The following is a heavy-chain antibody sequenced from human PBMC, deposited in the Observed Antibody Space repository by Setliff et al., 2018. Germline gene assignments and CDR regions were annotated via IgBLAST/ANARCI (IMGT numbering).Heavy chain of an antibody. Sequence: PGGSLRLSCAASGFTVNTNYMTWVRQAPGKGLEWVPITYRDGSTYYAESVKGRFTLSRDSTKNTLSLQMNSLRVEDTAFYYCGTNSDSMHYIDFWGQGTLVTVSS. V-gene: IGHV3-66*01. CDR2: TYRDGST. CDR1: GFTVNTNY. J-gene: IGHJ4*02. CDR3: GTNSDSMHYIDF. D-gene: IGHD2-8*01.